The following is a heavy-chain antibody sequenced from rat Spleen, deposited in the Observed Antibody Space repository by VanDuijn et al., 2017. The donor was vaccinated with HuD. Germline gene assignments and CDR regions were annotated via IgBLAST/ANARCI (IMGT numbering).Heavy chain of an antibody. CDR2: ISYGDSSGHSTT. J-gene: IGHJ2*01. CDR1: GFTFSNYY. V-gene: IGHV5-25*01. CDR3: ARRHYGYTDYFDY. D-gene: IGHD1-9*01. Sequence: EVQLVESGGGLVQPGRSMKLSCAASGFTFSNYYMAWVRQGPTKGLEWVATISYGDSSGHSTTYYRDSVKGRFTISRDNTKSTLYLQMDSLRSEDTATYYCARRHYGYTDYFDYWGQGVMVTVSS.